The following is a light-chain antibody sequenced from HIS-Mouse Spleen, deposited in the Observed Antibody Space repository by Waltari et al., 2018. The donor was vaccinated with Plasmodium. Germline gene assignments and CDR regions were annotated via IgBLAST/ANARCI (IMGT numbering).Light chain of an antibody. CDR2: EDS. CDR1: ALPKKY. Sequence: SYELTQPPSVSVSPGQTARITCSGDALPKKYAYWYQQKSGQAPVLVIYEDSKGPSGIPDGFAGSSSGTMATLTISGAQVEDEADYYCYSTDSSGNHRVFGGGTKLTVL. CDR3: YSTDSSGNHRV. J-gene: IGLJ3*02. V-gene: IGLV3-10*01.